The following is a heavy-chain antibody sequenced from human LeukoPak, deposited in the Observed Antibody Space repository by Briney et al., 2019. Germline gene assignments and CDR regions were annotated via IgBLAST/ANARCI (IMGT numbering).Heavy chain of an antibody. CDR2: IYYSGTS. D-gene: IGHD3-10*01. Sequence: SETLSLTCTVSGGSISPLYWGWIRQPPGKGLEFIGYIYYSGTSNYNPSLRSRVTLSVDTSKNQFSLKLSSVTAADTAVYYCARGGVAAKYYFDYWGPGTLVTVSS. CDR3: ARGGVAAKYYFDY. V-gene: IGHV4-59*11. CDR1: GGSISPLY. J-gene: IGHJ4*02.